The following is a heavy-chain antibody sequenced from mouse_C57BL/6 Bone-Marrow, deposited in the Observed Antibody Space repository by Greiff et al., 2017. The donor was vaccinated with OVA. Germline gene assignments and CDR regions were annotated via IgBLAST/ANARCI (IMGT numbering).Heavy chain of an antibody. CDR3: ARAYYGSFPFFDY. CDR1: GYTFTSYW. Sequence: QVQLQQPGAELVKPGASVKLSCKASGYTFTSYWMQWVKQRPGQGLEWIGEIDPSDSYPNYNQKFKGKATLTVDTSSSTAYMQLSSLTSEDSAVYYCARAYYGSFPFFDYWGQGTTLTVSS. CDR2: IDPSDSYP. V-gene: IGHV1-50*01. D-gene: IGHD1-1*01. J-gene: IGHJ2*01.